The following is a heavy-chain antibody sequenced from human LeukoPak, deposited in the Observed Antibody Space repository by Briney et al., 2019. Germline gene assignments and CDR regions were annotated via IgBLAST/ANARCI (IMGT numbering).Heavy chain of an antibody. V-gene: IGHV3-30*04. J-gene: IGHJ6*03. CDR2: ISYDGSNT. Sequence: PGRSLRLSCAASEFSFSTYAMHWVRQAPGKGLDWVALISYDGSNTFYADSVKGRFTISRDNSKNTLYLQMNSLRAEDTAVYYCAKAGPREYSSGWYVVDYYYYYMDVWGKGTTVTVSS. D-gene: IGHD6-19*01. CDR3: AKAGPREYSSGWYVVDYYYYYMDV. CDR1: EFSFSTYA.